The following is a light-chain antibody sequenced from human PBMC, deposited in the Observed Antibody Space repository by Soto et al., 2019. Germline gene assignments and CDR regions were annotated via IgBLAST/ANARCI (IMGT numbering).Light chain of an antibody. CDR2: GAS. CDR3: QQYSSPPRT. V-gene: IGKV3-20*01. J-gene: IGKJ1*01. Sequence: EIVLTQSPGTLSLSPGERATLSCRASQSVSSSYLAWYQQKPGQAPRLLIYGASSRATGIPDRFSGSGSGTDFTLTISRLEPEDFAMYYCQQYSSPPRTLGQGTKVEIK. CDR1: QSVSSSY.